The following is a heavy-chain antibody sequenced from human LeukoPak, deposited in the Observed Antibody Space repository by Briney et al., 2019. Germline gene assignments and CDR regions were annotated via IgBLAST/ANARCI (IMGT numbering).Heavy chain of an antibody. V-gene: IGHV1-2*02. CDR2: IDPNSGGT. CDR1: GYTFIAYY. CDR3: AGHGSGSYYSYVF. Sequence: ASVKVSCKASGYTFIAYYMHWVRQAPGQGLQWMGWIDPNSGGTSYAQKFQGRVTVTRDTSISTVYMELSGLRSDDTADYYCAGHGSGSYYSYVFWGQGTLVTVSS. D-gene: IGHD3-10*01. J-gene: IGHJ4*02.